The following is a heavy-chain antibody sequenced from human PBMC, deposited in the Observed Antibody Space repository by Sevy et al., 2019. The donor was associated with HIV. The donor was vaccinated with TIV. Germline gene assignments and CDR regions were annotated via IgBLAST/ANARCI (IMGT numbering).Heavy chain of an antibody. CDR1: GLTLTTTG. Sequence: GGSLRLSCAASGLTLTTTGMSWVRQAPGKGLEGVAGVTSDGTKYYADSVRDRFTVSRDNSKNTLYLQLNSLGADDTAVFYCAGGDTTMITDLDYWGQGTLVTVSS. J-gene: IGHJ4*02. CDR2: VTSDGTK. V-gene: IGHV3-23*01. D-gene: IGHD3-16*01. CDR3: AGGDTTMITDLDY.